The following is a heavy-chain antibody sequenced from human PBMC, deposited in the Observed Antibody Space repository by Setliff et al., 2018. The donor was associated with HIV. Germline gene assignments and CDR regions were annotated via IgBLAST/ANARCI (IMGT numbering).Heavy chain of an antibody. CDR1: GYTLTELS. CDR2: FDPEDGET. D-gene: IGHD6-13*01. Sequence: ASVKVSCKLSGYTLTELSIHWVRQAPGKGLEWMANFDPEDGETFYAQKFQGRLTMTEDTSTDTAYMELSSLRPDDTAMYYCATDPGYSSTWYSESFQHWGQGTVVTVSS. V-gene: IGHV1-24*01. J-gene: IGHJ1*01. CDR3: ATDPGYSSTWYSESFQH.